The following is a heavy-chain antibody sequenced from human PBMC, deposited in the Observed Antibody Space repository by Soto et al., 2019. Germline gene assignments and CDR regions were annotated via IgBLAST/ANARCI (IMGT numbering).Heavy chain of an antibody. CDR2: INPSGGST. V-gene: IGHV1-46*01. CDR1: GYTFTSYY. J-gene: IGHJ4*02. Sequence: AASVKVSCKASGYTFTSYYMHWVRQAPGQGLEWMGIINPSGGSTSYAQKFQGRVTMTRDTSTSTVYMELSSLRSEDTAVYYCARDYAVSYDSSGYLDYWGQGTLVTVSS. D-gene: IGHD3-22*01. CDR3: ARDYAVSYDSSGYLDY.